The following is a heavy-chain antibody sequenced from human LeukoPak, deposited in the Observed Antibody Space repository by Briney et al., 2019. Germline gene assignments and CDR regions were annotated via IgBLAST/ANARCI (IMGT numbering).Heavy chain of an antibody. Sequence: VKVSCKASGGTFSSYAISWVRQAPGQGLEWMGGIIPIFSTANYAQKFQGRVTITADESTSTAYMELSSLRSEDTAVYYCARYHTWGVALFDYWRQGTLVTVSS. V-gene: IGHV1-69*01. CDR2: IIPIFSTA. D-gene: IGHD3-10*01. J-gene: IGHJ4*02. CDR1: GGTFSSYA. CDR3: ARYHTWGVALFDY.